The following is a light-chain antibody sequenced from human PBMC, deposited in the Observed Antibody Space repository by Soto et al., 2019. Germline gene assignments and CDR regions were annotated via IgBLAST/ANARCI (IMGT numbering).Light chain of an antibody. J-gene: IGLJ2*01. V-gene: IGLV2-14*03. Sequence: QLVLTQPASVSGSPGQSITISCTGTSSDVGGYNFVSWYQQHPGKAPKLMIYDVSNRPSGVSNRFSGSKSGNTASLIISGLQAEDEADYYCSSYTSSSTLGVFGGGTKVTVL. CDR3: SSYTSSSTLGV. CDR2: DVS. CDR1: SSDVGGYNF.